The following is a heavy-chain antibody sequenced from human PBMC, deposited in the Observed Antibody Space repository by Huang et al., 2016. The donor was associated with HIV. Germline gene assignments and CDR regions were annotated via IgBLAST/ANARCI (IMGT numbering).Heavy chain of an antibody. J-gene: IGHJ4*02. CDR3: ARQVDGFRSHFDF. CDR1: GSGFSSYW. V-gene: IGHV5-51*01. CDR2: IYPRDSET. D-gene: IGHD5-18*01. Sequence: EVLLVQSGAELKEPGESLKISCKASGSGFSSYWIGWVRQKPGKGLEWMGLIYPRDSETNYRPSFDGQVTISADQSTRTAYLQWESLTAPDTAIYFCARQVDGFRSHFDFWGQGTLVSVSS.